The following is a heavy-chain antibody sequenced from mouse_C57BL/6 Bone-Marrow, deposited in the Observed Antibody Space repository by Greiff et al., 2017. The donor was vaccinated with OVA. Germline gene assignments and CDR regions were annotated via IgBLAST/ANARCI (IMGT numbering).Heavy chain of an antibody. J-gene: IGHJ1*03. CDR1: GYTFTTYP. D-gene: IGHD2-1*01. CDR2: FHPYNDDT. CDR3: ARGFPYGTWYFDV. V-gene: IGHV1-47*01. Sequence: VQGVESGAELVKPGASVKMSCKASGYTFTTYPIEWMKQNHGKSLEWIGNFHPYNDDTKYNEKFKGKATLTVEKSSSTVYLELSRLTSDDSAVYYCARGFPYGTWYFDVWGTGTTVTVSS.